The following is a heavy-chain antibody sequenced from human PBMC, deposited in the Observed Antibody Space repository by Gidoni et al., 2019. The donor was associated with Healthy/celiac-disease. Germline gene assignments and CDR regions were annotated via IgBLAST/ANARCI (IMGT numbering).Heavy chain of an antibody. J-gene: IGHJ4*02. CDR1: GGSISSGGSY. D-gene: IGHD4-17*01. CDR2: IYYSGST. CDR3: ARGNGDYLPFDY. V-gene: IGHV4-31*03. Sequence: QVQLQESGPGLVKPSQTLSLTCTVPGGSISSGGSYWSWIRQHPGKGLEWIGYIYYSGSTYYNPSLKSRVTISVDTSKNQFSLKLSSVTAADTAVYYCARGNGDYLPFDYWGQGTLVTVSS.